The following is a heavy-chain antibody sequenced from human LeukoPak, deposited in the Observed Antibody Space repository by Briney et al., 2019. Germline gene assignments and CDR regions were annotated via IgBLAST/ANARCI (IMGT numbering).Heavy chain of an antibody. J-gene: IGHJ4*02. CDR3: AKAIRFLEWYGSEYCFDY. Sequence: ASVKVSCKASGGTFSSYAISWVRQAPGQGLEWMGGIIPIFGTANYAHKFQGRVTITADESTSTAYMELSSLRSEDTAVYYCAKAIRFLEWYGSEYCFDYWGQGTLVTVSS. D-gene: IGHD3-3*01. V-gene: IGHV1-69*01. CDR2: IIPIFGTA. CDR1: GGTFSSYA.